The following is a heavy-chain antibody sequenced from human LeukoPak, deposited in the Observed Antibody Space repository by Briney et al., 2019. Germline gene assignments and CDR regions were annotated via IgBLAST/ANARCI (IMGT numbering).Heavy chain of an antibody. V-gene: IGHV4-34*01. CDR2: INHSGST. Sequence: SETLSLTCAVYGVSFSGYYWSWLRQPPGKGLEWVGEINHSGSTNYNPSLKSRVTISVDTSKNPFSLKLSSVTAADTAVYYCARGKGYSYGYGWFDPWGQGTLVTVSS. D-gene: IGHD5-18*01. CDR3: ARGKGYSYGYGWFDP. CDR1: GVSFSGYY. J-gene: IGHJ5*02.